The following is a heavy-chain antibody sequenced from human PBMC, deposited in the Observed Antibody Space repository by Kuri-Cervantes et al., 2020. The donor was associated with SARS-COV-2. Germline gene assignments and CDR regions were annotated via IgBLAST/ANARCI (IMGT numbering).Heavy chain of an antibody. J-gene: IGHJ4*02. CDR3: ARGDIVATSAYFDY. Sequence: GSLRLSCAVYGGSFSGYYWSWIRQPPGKGLEWIGEINHSGSTNYNPSLKSRVTISVDTSKNQFSLKLSSVTAADTAVYYCARGDIVATSAYFDYWGQGNLVTVSS. D-gene: IGHD5-12*01. CDR2: INHSGST. V-gene: IGHV4-34*01. CDR1: GGSFSGYY.